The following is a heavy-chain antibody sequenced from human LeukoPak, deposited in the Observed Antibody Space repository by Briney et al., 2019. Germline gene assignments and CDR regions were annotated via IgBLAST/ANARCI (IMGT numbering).Heavy chain of an antibody. J-gene: IGHJ2*01. Sequence: PGESLKISCKGSGYSFTSYWIGWVRQMPGKGLEWMGIIYPGDSDTRYGPSFQGQVTISADKSISTAYLQWSSLKASDTAMYYCARRSVLCSGGSCYYYDWYFDLWGRGTLVTVSS. D-gene: IGHD2-15*01. CDR2: IYPGDSDT. V-gene: IGHV5-51*01. CDR3: ARRSVLCSGGSCYYYDWYFDL. CDR1: GYSFTSYW.